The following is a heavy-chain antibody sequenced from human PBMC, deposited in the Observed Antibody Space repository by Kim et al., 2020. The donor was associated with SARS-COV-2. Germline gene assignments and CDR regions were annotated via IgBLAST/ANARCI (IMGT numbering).Heavy chain of an antibody. CDR3: ARDRKDDFWSGYYDY. J-gene: IGHJ4*02. D-gene: IGHD3-3*01. V-gene: IGHV4-31*03. CDR2: IYYSGST. Sequence: SETLSLTCTVSGGSISSGGYYWSWIRQHPGKGLEWIGYIYYSGSTYYNPSLKSRVTISVDTSKNQFSLKLSSVTAADTAVYYCARDRKDDFWSGYYDYWGQGTLVTVSS. CDR1: GGSISSGGYY.